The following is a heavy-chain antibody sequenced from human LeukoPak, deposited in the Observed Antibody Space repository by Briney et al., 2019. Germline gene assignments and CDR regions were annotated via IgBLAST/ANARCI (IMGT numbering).Heavy chain of an antibody. D-gene: IGHD4-17*01. CDR2: IYYSGST. CDR3: ARTDGDYLCLDY. CDR1: GYSISSGYY. V-gene: IGHV4-61*01. J-gene: IGHJ4*02. Sequence: SETLSLTCTVSGYSISSGYYWSWIRQPPGKGLEWIGYIYYSGSTNYNPSLKSRVTISVDTSKNQFSLKLSSVTAADTAVYYCARTDGDYLCLDYWGQGTLVTVSS.